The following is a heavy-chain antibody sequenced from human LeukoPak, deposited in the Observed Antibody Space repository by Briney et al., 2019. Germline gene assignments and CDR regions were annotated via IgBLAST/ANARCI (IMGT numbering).Heavy chain of an antibody. CDR1: GGSFSGYY. Sequence: SETLSLTCAVYGGSFSGYYWSWIRQPPGKGLEWIGEINPSGSTNYNPSLKSRVTISVDTSKNQFSLKLSSVTAADTAVYYCARGRPAYYDILTGYYRRYYGMDVWGQGTTVTVSS. D-gene: IGHD3-9*01. CDR2: INPSGST. V-gene: IGHV4-34*01. J-gene: IGHJ6*02. CDR3: ARGRPAYYDILTGYYRRYYGMDV.